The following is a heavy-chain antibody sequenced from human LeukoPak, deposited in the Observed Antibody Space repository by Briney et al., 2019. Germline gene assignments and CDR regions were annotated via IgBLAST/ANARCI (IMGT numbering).Heavy chain of an antibody. D-gene: IGHD3-10*01. CDR3: ARVQSTVRGIQGPFDL. V-gene: IGHV3-64*01. CDR2: IKNNGGGT. Sequence: GGSLRLSCAASGFTFSTYAMHWVRQAPGKGLEYVSAIKNNGGGTYYASSVQGRFTVSRDNSRSTLYLQMDSLRPDDMAIYYCARVQSTVRGIQGPFDLWGQGTLVTVS. CDR1: GFTFSTYA. J-gene: IGHJ4*02.